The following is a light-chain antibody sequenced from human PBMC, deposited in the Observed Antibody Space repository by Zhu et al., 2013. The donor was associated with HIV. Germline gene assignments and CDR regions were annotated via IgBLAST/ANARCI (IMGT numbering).Light chain of an antibody. Sequence: DIQMTQSPSSLSASVGDRVTITCRASQGISNYLAWYQQKPGKVPKLLIYAASTLQSGVPSRFSGSGSGTDFTLTISSLQPDDFATYYCQEYNSYWTFGQGTKVEIK. CDR1: QGISNY. CDR2: AAS. CDR3: QEYNSYWT. J-gene: IGKJ1*01. V-gene: IGKV1-27*01.